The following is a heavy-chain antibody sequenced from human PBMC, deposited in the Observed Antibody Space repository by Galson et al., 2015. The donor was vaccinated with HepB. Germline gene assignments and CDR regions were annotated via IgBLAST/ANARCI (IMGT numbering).Heavy chain of an antibody. CDR1: GLPFSNAW. J-gene: IGHJ4*02. D-gene: IGHD5-24*01. Sequence: SLRLSCAASGLPFSNAWMNWVRQAPGKGLEWVGRIKSKAHGGTRDYAAPVKGRFAVSRDDSKNTLYLQMNSVTTEGTAVYYCATGEDGHSHWGQGTLVTVSS. CDR2: IKSKAHGGTR. V-gene: IGHV3-15*01. CDR3: ATGEDGHSH.